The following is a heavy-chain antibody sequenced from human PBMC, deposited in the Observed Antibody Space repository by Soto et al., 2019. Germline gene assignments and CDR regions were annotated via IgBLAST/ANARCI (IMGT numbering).Heavy chain of an antibody. CDR3: TAGSPFNY. V-gene: IGHV3-15*01. Sequence: GGSLRLSCAASGFTFNTAWFTWVRQAPGKGLEWVGRIKGKPDGGATDYAALVEGRFMISRDDSQNTVFLQMNSLKTDDTAVYYCTAGSPFNYWGPGTLVTVSS. CDR1: GFTFNTAW. CDR2: IKGKPDGGAT. J-gene: IGHJ4*02.